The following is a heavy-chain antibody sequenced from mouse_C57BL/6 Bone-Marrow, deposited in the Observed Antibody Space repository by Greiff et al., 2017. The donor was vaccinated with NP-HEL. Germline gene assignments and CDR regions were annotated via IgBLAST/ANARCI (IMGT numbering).Heavy chain of an antibody. D-gene: IGHD4-1*01. V-gene: IGHV1-52*01. J-gene: IGHJ2*01. CDR1: GYTFTSYW. Sequence: QVQLKQPGAELVRPGSSVKLSCKASGYTFTSYWMHWVKQRPIQGLEWIGNIDPSDSATHYNQKFKDKATLTVDKSSSTAYMQLSSLTSEDSAVYYCASWDGYFDYWGQGTTLTVSS. CDR3: ASWDGYFDY. CDR2: IDPSDSAT.